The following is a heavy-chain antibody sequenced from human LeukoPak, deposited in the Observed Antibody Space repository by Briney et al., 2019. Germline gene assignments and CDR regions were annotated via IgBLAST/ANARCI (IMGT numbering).Heavy chain of an antibody. CDR2: INHSGST. D-gene: IGHD3-3*01. V-gene: IGHV4-34*01. J-gene: IGHJ4*02. CDR3: ARDGNYDFWSGYYTGYDY. CDR1: GGSFSGYY. Sequence: PSETLSLTCAVYGGSFSGYYWSWIRQPPGKGLEWIGEINHSGSTNYNPSLKSRVTISVDTSKNQFSLKLSSVTAADTAVYYCARDGNYDFWSGYYTGYDYWVQGTLVTVSS.